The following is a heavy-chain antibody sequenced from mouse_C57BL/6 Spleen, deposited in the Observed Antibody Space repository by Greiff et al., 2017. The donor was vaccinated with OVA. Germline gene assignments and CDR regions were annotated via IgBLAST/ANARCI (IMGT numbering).Heavy chain of an antibody. CDR3: ARYPHYYGSSYGYFDY. J-gene: IGHJ2*01. D-gene: IGHD1-1*01. V-gene: IGHV1-55*01. CDR1: GYTFTSYW. Sequence: VKLKQPGAELVKPGASVKMSCKASGYTFTSYWITWVKQRPGQGLEWIGDIYPGSGSTNYNEKFKSKATLTVDTSSSTAYMQLSSLTSEDSAVYYCARYPHYYGSSYGYFDYWGQGTTLTVSS. CDR2: IYPGSGST.